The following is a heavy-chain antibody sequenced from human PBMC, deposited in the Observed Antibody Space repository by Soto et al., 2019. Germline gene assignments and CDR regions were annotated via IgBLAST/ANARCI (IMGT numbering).Heavy chain of an antibody. CDR2: ISYDGSNK. J-gene: IGHJ4*02. CDR3: AKDRLAYGLFDY. Sequence: GSLRLSCAASGFTFSSYGMHWVRQAPGKGLEWVAVISYDGSNKYYADSVKGRFTISRDNSKNTLYLQMNSLRAEDTAVYYCAKDRLAYGLFDYWGQGTLVTVSS. CDR1: GFTFSSYG. V-gene: IGHV3-30*18. D-gene: IGHD4-17*01.